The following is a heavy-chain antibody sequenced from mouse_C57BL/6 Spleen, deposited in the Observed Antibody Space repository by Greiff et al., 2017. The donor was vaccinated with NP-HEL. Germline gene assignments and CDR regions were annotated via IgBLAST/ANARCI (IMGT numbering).Heavy chain of an antibody. Sequence: VKLQESGAELVKPGASVKLSCKASGYTFTEYTIHWVKQRSGQGLEWIGWFYPGSGSIKYNEKFKDKATLTADKSSSTVYMELSRLTSEDSAVYFCARHPHYYGSSSWYFDVWGTGTTVTVSS. V-gene: IGHV1-62-2*01. D-gene: IGHD1-1*01. CDR2: FYPGSGSI. CDR1: GYTFTEYT. CDR3: ARHPHYYGSSSWYFDV. J-gene: IGHJ1*03.